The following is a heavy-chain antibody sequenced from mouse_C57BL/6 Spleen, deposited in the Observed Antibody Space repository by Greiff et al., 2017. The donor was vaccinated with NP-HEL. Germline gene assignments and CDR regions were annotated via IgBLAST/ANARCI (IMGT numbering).Heavy chain of an antibody. CDR1: GFTFSDFY. D-gene: IGHD2-4*01. V-gene: IGHV7-1*01. J-gene: IGHJ3*01. Sequence: EVMLVESGGGLVQSGRSLRLSCATSGFTFSDFYMEWVRQAPGKGLEWIAASRNKANDYTTEYSASVKGRFIVSRDTSQSILYLQMNALRAEDTAIYYCARDADDYGGFAYWGQGTLVTVSA. CDR2: SRNKANDYTT. CDR3: ARDADDYGGFAY.